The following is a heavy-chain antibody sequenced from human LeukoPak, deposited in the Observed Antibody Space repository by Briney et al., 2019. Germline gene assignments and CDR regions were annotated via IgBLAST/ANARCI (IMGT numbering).Heavy chain of an antibody. CDR1: GFTFSSYA. CDR3: ASSSSTHVGYYGMDV. D-gene: IGHD6-13*01. J-gene: IGHJ6*02. CDR2: ISSSSSYI. Sequence: GGSLRLSCAASGFTFSSYAMHWVRQAPGKGLEWVSSISSSSSYIYYADSVKGRFTISRDNAKNSLYLQMNSLRAEDTAVYYCASSSSTHVGYYGMDVWGQGTTVTVSS. V-gene: IGHV3-21*01.